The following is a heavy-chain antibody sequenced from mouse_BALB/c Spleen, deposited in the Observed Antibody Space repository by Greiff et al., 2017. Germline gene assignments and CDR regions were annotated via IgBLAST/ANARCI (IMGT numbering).Heavy chain of an antibody. Sequence: EVKLVESGGGLVKPGGSLKLSCAASGFTFSSYAMSWVRQSPEKRLEWVAEISSGGSYTYYPDTVTGRFTISRDNAKNTLYLEMSSLRSEDTAMYYCARGYRYDGYYFDYWGQGTTLAVSA. CDR3: ARGYRYDGYYFDY. CDR1: GFTFSSYA. CDR2: ISSGGSYT. V-gene: IGHV5-9-4*01. D-gene: IGHD2-14*01. J-gene: IGHJ2*01.